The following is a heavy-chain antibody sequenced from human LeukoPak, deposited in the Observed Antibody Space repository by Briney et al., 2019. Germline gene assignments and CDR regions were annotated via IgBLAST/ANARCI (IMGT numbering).Heavy chain of an antibody. CDR2: IRYDGSNK. CDR1: GFTFSSYG. D-gene: IGHD5-24*01. Sequence: PGGSLRLSCAASGFTFSSYGMYWVRQAPGKGLEWVAFIRYDGSNKYYADSVKGRFTISRDNSKNTLYLQMNSLRAEDTAVYYCAKDREWLQLQGFDYWGQGTLVTVSS. J-gene: IGHJ4*02. CDR3: AKDREWLQLQGFDY. V-gene: IGHV3-30*02.